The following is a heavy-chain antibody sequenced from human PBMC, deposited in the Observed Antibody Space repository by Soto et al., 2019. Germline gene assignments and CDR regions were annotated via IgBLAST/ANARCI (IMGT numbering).Heavy chain of an antibody. Sequence: EVQLVESGGGLVQPGGSLRLSCAASGFTFSSYEMNWVRQAPGKGLEWVSYISSSGRTIYYADSVKGRFTISRDNAKNSLYLQMNSLRAEDTAVYYCARSGYNWNDGARGYFDYWGQGTLVIVSS. CDR3: ARSGYNWNDGARGYFDY. J-gene: IGHJ4*02. CDR1: GFTFSSYE. D-gene: IGHD1-20*01. V-gene: IGHV3-48*03. CDR2: ISSSGRTI.